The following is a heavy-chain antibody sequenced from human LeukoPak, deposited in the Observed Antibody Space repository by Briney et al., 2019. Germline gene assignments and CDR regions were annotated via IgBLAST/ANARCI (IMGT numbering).Heavy chain of an antibody. Sequence: PSETLSLTCAVYGGSFSGYYWSWIRQPPGKGLEWIGEINHSGSTNYNPSLKSRVTISVDTSKNQFSLKLSSVTAADTAVYYCAKDCDCGGDEEYFDYWGQGTLVTVSS. CDR1: GGSFSGYY. D-gene: IGHD2-21*02. J-gene: IGHJ4*02. CDR3: AKDCDCGGDEEYFDY. CDR2: INHSGST. V-gene: IGHV4-34*01.